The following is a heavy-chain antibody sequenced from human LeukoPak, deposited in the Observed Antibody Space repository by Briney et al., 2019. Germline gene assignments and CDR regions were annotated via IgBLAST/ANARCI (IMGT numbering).Heavy chain of an antibody. CDR3: AREFGHNRWYFDY. Sequence: GGSLRLSCAASGFTFSSYGMHWVRQAPGKGLEWVTVVSADGRTQLYSDSVKGRFTISRDNSLNTLHLQMNSLRTEDTAVYYCAREFGHNRWYFDYWGQGALVTVSS. CDR1: GFTFSSYG. V-gene: IGHV3-30*03. J-gene: IGHJ4*02. CDR2: VSADGRTQ. D-gene: IGHD5-24*01.